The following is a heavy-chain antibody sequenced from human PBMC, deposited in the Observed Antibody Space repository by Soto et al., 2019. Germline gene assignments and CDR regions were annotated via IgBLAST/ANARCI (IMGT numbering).Heavy chain of an antibody. D-gene: IGHD3-22*01. V-gene: IGHV3-33*01. CDR3: ARENYYDSSGFDY. Sequence: QVQLVESGGGAVQPGRSLRLSCVASGFSFSSNAFHWVRQAPGKGLEWVAVIWYDGSNKYYADSVKGRFTISRDNSKNTLYLQMNSLRAEDTSVYYCARENYYDSSGFDYWGQGTLVTVSS. CDR2: IWYDGSNK. J-gene: IGHJ4*02. CDR1: GFSFSSNA.